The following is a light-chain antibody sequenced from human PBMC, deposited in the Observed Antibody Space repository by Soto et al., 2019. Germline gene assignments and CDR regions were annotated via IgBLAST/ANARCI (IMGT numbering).Light chain of an antibody. V-gene: IGKV3-20*01. J-gene: IGKJ1*01. CDR3: HQYGSSPWT. CDR2: GAS. CDR1: QSVSSSY. Sequence: EIVLTQSPGTLSLSPGERATLCCRASQSVSSSYLAWSQQKPGQAPRLLIYGASSRATGIPDRFSGSGPGTDFTLTISRLEPEDFAVYFCHQYGSSPWTFGQGTKVDI.